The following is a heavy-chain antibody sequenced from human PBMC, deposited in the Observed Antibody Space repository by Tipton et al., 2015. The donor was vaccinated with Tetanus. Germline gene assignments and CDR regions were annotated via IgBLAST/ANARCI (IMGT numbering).Heavy chain of an antibody. CDR1: GYTFTDYY. J-gene: IGHJ4*02. CDR2: INPSSGGT. Sequence: QLVQSGAEVKKPGASVKVSCKASGYTFTDYYIHWVRQAPGQGLEWMGRINPSSGGTDYAQRFQGRVTMTRDTSISTAYMELSRLRSDDTAVYYCARDRGYSSSYGVDYWGQGTLVTVSS. D-gene: IGHD6-6*01. V-gene: IGHV1-2*06. CDR3: ARDRGYSSSYGVDY.